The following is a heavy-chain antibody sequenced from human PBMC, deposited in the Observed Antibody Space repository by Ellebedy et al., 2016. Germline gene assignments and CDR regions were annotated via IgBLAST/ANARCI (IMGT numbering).Heavy chain of an antibody. V-gene: IGHV3-64D*06. CDR3: VKDGGCSGGSCYSWSY. Sequence: GESLKISXSASGFTFSSYAMHWVRQAPGKGLEYVSAISSNGGSTYYADSVKGRFTISRDNSKNTLYLQMSSLRAEDTAVYYCVKDGGCSGGSCYSWSYWGQGTLVTVSS. CDR2: ISSNGGST. CDR1: GFTFSSYA. D-gene: IGHD2-15*01. J-gene: IGHJ4*02.